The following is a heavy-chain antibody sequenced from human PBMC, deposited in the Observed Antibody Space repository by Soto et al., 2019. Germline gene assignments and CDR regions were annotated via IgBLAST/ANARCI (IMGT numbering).Heavy chain of an antibody. V-gene: IGHV4-59*01. Sequence: SETLSLTCTVSGGSISSYYWSWIRQPPGKGLEWIGYIYYSGSTNYNPSLKSRVTISVATSKNQFSLKLSSVTAADTAVYYCARRGLGIGAFDIWGQGTMVTVSS. J-gene: IGHJ3*02. D-gene: IGHD7-27*01. CDR1: GGSISSYY. CDR3: ARRGLGIGAFDI. CDR2: IYYSGST.